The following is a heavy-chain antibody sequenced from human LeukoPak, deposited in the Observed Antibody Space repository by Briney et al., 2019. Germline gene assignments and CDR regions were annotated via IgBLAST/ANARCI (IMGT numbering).Heavy chain of an antibody. CDR2: VNPNRGGT. D-gene: IGHD2-8*01. CDR3: AREGGDCTNGVCYRGMNHY. V-gene: IGHV1-2*02. Sequence: ASVTVSCKASGYTLNGYYMRWVGQAPGQGLEWVGWVNPNRGGTNYAQKFHGRVTMTRDTSISTAYIELSRLRSDDTAVYYCAREGGDCTNGVCYRGMNHYWGQGTLVTVSS. J-gene: IGHJ4*02. CDR1: GYTLNGYY.